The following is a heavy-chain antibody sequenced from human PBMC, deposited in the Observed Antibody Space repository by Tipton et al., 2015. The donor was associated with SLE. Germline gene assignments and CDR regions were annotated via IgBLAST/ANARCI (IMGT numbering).Heavy chain of an antibody. CDR2: ITPVFGTS. V-gene: IGHV1-69*15. J-gene: IGHJ3*02. Sequence: QLVQSGAEVKKPGSSVKVSCKAYGGTFSTQAISWVRQTPGQGLEWMGRITPVFGTSNYAQKFQGRVTITADESTSTAYMDLSSLRSEGTAVYYCAREGYYDSSGASDIWGQGTMVTVSS. CDR3: AREGYYDSSGASDI. D-gene: IGHD3-22*01. CDR1: GGTFSTQA.